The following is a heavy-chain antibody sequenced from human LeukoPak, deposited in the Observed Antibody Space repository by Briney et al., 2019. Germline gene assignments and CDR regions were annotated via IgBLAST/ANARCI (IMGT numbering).Heavy chain of an antibody. D-gene: IGHD3-10*01. CDR3: ARDIRHYGSGADFDY. CDR2: ISAYNGKI. V-gene: IGHV1-18*01. J-gene: IGHJ4*02. CDR1: GYIFTSYG. Sequence: GASVKVSCKASGYIFTSYGISWVRQAPGQGLEWMGWISAYNGKINYAQRIQGRVTMTTDTSTNTAYMELRRLRSDDTAVYYCARDIRHYGSGADFDYWGQGTLVTVSS.